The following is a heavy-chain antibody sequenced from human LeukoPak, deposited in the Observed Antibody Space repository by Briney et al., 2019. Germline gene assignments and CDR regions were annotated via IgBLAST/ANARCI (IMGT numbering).Heavy chain of an antibody. Sequence: GRSLRLSCGGSGFKFEDYAMHGVRQVPGKGLECVSGITWNGGSIGYADSVKGRFTISRDNDKRSLYLELDSVRPEDTAFYYCAKDGGVKKWYYYYQMDVWGKGITVIVAS. CDR1: GFKFEDYA. CDR2: ITWNGGSI. CDR3: AKDGGVKKWYYYYQMDV. D-gene: IGHD3-10*01. V-gene: IGHV3-9*01. J-gene: IGHJ6*04.